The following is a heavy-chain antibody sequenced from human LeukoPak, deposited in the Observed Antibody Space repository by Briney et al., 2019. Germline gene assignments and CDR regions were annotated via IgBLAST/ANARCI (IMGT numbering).Heavy chain of an antibody. CDR1: GGTFSSYT. CDR2: IIPIFGTP. V-gene: IGHV1-69*01. CDR3: AKPRATSDAFDI. Sequence: SVKVSCKASGGTFSSYTISWVRQAPGQGLEWMGGIIPIFGTPIYAQKFLGRVSITADESTSTAYMELSSLRSEDTAVYYCAKPRATSDAFDIWGQGTRVTVSS. J-gene: IGHJ3*02. D-gene: IGHD5-24*01.